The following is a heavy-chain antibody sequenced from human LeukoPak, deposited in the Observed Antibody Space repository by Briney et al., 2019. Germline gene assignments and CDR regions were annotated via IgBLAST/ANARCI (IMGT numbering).Heavy chain of an antibody. CDR1: GGTFSSYA. Sequence: SVKVSCKASGGTFSSYAISWVRQAPGQGLEWMGGIIPIFGTANYAQKFQGRVTITADKSTSTAYMELSSLRSEDTAVYYCARTYCGGDCYPPIEKYDAFDIWGQGTMVTVSS. CDR2: IIPIFGTA. V-gene: IGHV1-69*06. CDR3: ARTYCGGDCYPPIEKYDAFDI. J-gene: IGHJ3*02. D-gene: IGHD2-21*02.